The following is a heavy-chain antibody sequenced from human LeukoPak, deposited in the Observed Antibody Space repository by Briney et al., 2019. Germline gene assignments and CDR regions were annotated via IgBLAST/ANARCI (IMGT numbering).Heavy chain of an antibody. CDR1: GGSISSSSYY. CDR2: IKQDGSEK. D-gene: IGHD5-18*01. Sequence: GTLSLTCTVSGGSISSSSYYWGWIRQPPGKGLEWVANIKQDGSEKYYVDSVKGRFTISRDNAKNSLYLQMNSLRAEDTAVYYCARDPWTWIQLWDYYFDYWGQGTLVTVSS. CDR3: ARDPWTWIQLWDYYFDY. J-gene: IGHJ4*02. V-gene: IGHV3-7*01.